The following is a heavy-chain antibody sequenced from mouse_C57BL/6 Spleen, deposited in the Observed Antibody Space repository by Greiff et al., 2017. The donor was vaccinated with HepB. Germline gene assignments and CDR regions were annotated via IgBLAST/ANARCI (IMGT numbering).Heavy chain of an antibody. CDR2: INPSSGYT. J-gene: IGHJ3*01. V-gene: IGHV1-7*01. CDR1: GYTFTSYW. CDR3: ARPPDYYGSTFAY. D-gene: IGHD1-1*01. Sequence: QVHVKQSGAELAKPGASVKLSCKASGYTFTSYWMHWVKQRPGQGLEWIGYINPSSGYTKYNQKFKDKATLTADKSSSTAYMQLSSLTYEDSAVYYCARPPDYYGSTFAYWGQGTLVTVSA.